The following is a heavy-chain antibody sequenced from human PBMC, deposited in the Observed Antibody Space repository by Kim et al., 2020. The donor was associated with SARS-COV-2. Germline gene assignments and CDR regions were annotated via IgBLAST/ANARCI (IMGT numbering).Heavy chain of an antibody. Sequence: SETLSLTCTVSGYSISSGYYWGWIRQPPGKGLEWIGSIYHSGSTYYNPSLKSRVTISVDTSKNQFSLKLSSVTAADTAVYYCARWVGHFKSYSSSSGGYFDDWGQGTLVTVSS. D-gene: IGHD6-6*01. CDR2: IYHSGST. CDR3: ARWVGHFKSYSSSSGGYFDD. J-gene: IGHJ4*02. V-gene: IGHV4-38-2*02. CDR1: GYSISSGYY.